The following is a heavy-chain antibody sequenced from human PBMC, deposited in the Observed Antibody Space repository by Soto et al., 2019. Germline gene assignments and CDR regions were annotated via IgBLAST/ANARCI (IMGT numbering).Heavy chain of an antibody. D-gene: IGHD3-16*01. CDR1: GFTFGDYG. CDR2: IRYKANGGTT. CDR3: TRGPLVDPIWGSYCFDP. Sequence: GGSLRLSCTASGFTFGDYGLSWFRQAPGKGLEWVGFIRYKANGGTTEYAASVKGRFTISRDDSRSIAYLQMNSLKTEDTAVYYCTRGPLVDPIWGSYCFDPWGKGILVTVSS. V-gene: IGHV3-49*03. J-gene: IGHJ5*02.